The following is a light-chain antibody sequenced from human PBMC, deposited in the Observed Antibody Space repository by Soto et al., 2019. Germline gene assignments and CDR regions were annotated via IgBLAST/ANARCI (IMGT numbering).Light chain of an antibody. V-gene: IGLV1-40*01. J-gene: IGLJ1*01. Sequence: QPVLTQPPSVSGAPGQRVTISCTGSSSNIGAGYDVHWYQRLPGTAPKVLIYGNNNRPSGVPDRFSGSKSGTSASLAITGLQAEDEADYYCQSYDSSLSGSYVFGTGTKLTV. CDR3: QSYDSSLSGSYV. CDR2: GNN. CDR1: SSNIGAGYD.